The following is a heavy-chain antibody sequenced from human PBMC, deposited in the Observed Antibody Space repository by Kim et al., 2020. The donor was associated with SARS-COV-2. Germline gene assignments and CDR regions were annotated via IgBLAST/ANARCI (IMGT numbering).Heavy chain of an antibody. V-gene: IGHV4-61*01. CDR2: IYYSGST. CDR1: GGSVSSGSYY. CDR3: ARGSSSWYGYDY. Sequence: SETLSLTCTVSGGSVSSGSYYWSWIRQPPGKGLEWIGYIYYSGSTNYNPSLKSRVTISVDTSKNQFSLKLISVTAADTAVYYCARGSSSWYGYDYWGQGNLVTVSS. D-gene: IGHD6-13*01. J-gene: IGHJ4*02.